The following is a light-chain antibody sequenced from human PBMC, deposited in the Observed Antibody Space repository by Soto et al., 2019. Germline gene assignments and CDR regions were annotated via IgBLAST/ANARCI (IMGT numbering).Light chain of an antibody. J-gene: IGKJ5*01. V-gene: IGKV3-20*01. CDR1: QSVASDC. CDR3: QQYNNWPPIT. Sequence: EIVLTQSPGTLSLSPGERATLSCRASQSVASDCLAWYRQRPGQAPRLLIYGASTRATGTPDRISGSGSGTDFTLTISRLEPEDFAVYYCQQYNNWPPITFGQGTRLEIK. CDR2: GAS.